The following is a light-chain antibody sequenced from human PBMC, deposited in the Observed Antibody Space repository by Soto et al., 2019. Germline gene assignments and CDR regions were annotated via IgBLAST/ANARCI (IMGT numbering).Light chain of an antibody. J-gene: IGKJ1*01. Sequence: EIVVTQSPATLSLSPGERATLSCRASQSITSNLAWYQHKPGQVPRLLIYGVFKRATGIPARFTGSGSGTDFTLTISSLEPEDFAVYYCQQRYSWLRVFGQGTKVDIK. CDR2: GVF. CDR1: QSITSN. V-gene: IGKV3-11*01. CDR3: QQRYSWLRV.